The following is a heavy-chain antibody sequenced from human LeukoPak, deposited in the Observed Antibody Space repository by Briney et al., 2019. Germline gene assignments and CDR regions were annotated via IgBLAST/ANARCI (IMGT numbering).Heavy chain of an antibody. J-gene: IGHJ4*02. CDR3: ARARGSFSFDS. V-gene: IGHV3-21*01. D-gene: IGHD1-26*01. CDR1: GFTFSSYS. Sequence: GGSLRLSCAASGFTFSSYSMNWVRQAPGKGLEWVSSTSSTSSYIYYADSVKGRFTISRDNAKSSLYLQMNSLRAEDTAVYYCARARGSFSFDSWGQGTLVTVSS. CDR2: TSSTSSYI.